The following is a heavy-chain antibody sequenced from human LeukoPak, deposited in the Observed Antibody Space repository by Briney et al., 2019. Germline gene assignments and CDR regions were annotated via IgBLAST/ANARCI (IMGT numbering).Heavy chain of an antibody. CDR2: ISSSSSYT. V-gene: IGHV3-11*06. Sequence: NPGGSLRLSCAASGFTFSDYYMSWIRQAPGKWLEWASYISSSSSYTNYADSVRGRFTISRDNAKNSLYLQMNSLRAEDTAVYYCARDLEAVAGTIDYWGQGTLVTVSS. J-gene: IGHJ4*02. D-gene: IGHD6-19*01. CDR1: GFTFSDYY. CDR3: ARDLEAVAGTIDY.